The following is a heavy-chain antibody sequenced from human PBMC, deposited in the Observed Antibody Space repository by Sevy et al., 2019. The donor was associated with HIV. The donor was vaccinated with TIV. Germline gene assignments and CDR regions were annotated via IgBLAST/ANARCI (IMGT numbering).Heavy chain of an antibody. CDR2: FDPQRGKI. CDR3: TTDVHLGDFRLWDD. D-gene: IGHD4-17*01. Sequence: ASVKVSCQVFEYSLNELSIPWVRQAPGKGLEWMGGFDPQRGKIIYAQKFQGRVTMTEDTSTETAYMELSNLRSEDTAVYYCTTDVHLGDFRLWDDWGQGTRVTVSS. J-gene: IGHJ4*02. CDR1: EYSLNELS. V-gene: IGHV1-24*01.